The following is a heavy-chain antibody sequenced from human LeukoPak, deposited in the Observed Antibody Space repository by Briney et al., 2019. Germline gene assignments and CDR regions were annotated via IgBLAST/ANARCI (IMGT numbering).Heavy chain of an antibody. CDR1: GGSISSGGYY. V-gene: IGHV4-61*08. Sequence: SETLSLTCTVSGGSISSGGYYWSRIRQHPGKGLEWIGYIYYSGSTNYNPSLKSRVTISVDTSKNQFSLKLSSVTAADTAVYYCARAPSSGYYADDAFDIWGQGTMVTVSS. CDR2: IYYSGST. CDR3: ARAPSSGYYADDAFDI. D-gene: IGHD3-22*01. J-gene: IGHJ3*02.